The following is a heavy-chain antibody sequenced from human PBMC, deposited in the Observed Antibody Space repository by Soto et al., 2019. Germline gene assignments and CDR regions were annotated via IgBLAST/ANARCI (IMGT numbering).Heavy chain of an antibody. V-gene: IGHV3-21*01. Sequence: GGALRLSCAASGFTFSSYSMNWVRQAPGKGLEWVSSISSSSSYIYYADSVKGRFTISRDNAKNSLYLQMNSLRAEDTAVYYCAREYPLYSSPLATDYRGQGTLVTVSS. D-gene: IGHD6-13*01. J-gene: IGHJ4*02. CDR3: AREYPLYSSPLATDY. CDR1: GFTFSSYS. CDR2: ISSSSSYI.